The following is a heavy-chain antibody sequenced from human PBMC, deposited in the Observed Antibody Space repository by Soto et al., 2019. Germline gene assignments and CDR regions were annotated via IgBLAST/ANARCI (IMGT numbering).Heavy chain of an antibody. J-gene: IGHJ3*02. CDR2: IIPIFGTA. V-gene: IGHV1-69*01. Sequence: QVQLVQSGAEVKKPGSSVKVSCKASGGTFSSYAISWVRQAPGQGLEWMGGIIPIFGTANYAQKFQGRVTITADESTSTAYMELSSLRSEDTAVYYCASYLPQGSSDRNSVLRAFDIWGQGTMVTVSS. CDR3: ASYLPQGSSDRNSVLRAFDI. D-gene: IGHD3-22*01. CDR1: GGTFSSYA.